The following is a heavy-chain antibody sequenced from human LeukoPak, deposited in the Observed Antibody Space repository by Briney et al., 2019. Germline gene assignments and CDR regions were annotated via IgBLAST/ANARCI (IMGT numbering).Heavy chain of an antibody. CDR3: ARGPPRGKYYYMDV. J-gene: IGHJ6*03. Sequence: GGSLRLSCAASGFTFSSFDMHWVRQPTGQGLEWVSTIGTASDTYCPGSVEGRFTLSRDNAKNSLYLQMNSLTAGDTAVYYCARGPPRGKYYYMDVWGKGTTVTVSS. V-gene: IGHV3-13*01. CDR1: GFTFSSFD. D-gene: IGHD1-1*01. CDR2: IGTASDT.